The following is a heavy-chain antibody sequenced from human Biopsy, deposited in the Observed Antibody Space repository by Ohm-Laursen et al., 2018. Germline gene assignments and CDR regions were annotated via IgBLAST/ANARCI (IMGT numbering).Heavy chain of an antibody. D-gene: IGHD3-22*01. CDR3: ARGDYFDSNGYFWFDP. Sequence: TLSLTCTVSGGSISSGGSYWSWIRQRPGKGLEWIGYIFNSANTYYNPSLKNLITISGDTSKNQFSLKLNSVTAADTAVYYYARGDYFDSNGYFWFDPWGQGTLVTVSP. CDR2: IFNSANT. V-gene: IGHV4-31*01. J-gene: IGHJ5*02. CDR1: GGSISSGGSY.